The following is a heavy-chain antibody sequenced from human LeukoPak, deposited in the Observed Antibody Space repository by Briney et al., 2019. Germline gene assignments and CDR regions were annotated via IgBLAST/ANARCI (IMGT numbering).Heavy chain of an antibody. D-gene: IGHD1-7*01. CDR2: IYYSGST. J-gene: IGHJ4*02. Sequence: PSETLSLTCTVSGGSISSYYWSWIRQPPGKGLEWIGYIYYSGSTNYNPSLKSRVTISVDTSKNQFSLKLSSVTAADTAVYYCARGSRELYYFDYWGQGTLVTVSS. CDR3: ARGSRELYYFDY. V-gene: IGHV4-59*08. CDR1: GGSISSYY.